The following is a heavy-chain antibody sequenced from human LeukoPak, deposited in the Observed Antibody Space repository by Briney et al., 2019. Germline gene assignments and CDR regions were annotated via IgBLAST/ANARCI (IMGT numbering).Heavy chain of an antibody. V-gene: IGHV4-4*02. J-gene: IGHJ4*02. Sequence: SGTLSLTCAVSGGSISSTNWWSWVRQPPGKGLEWIGEIYHSGSTNHNPSLKSRVTILVDTSKNQFSLKLSSVTAADTAVYYCARLGDGQWLYIDYWGQGTLVTVSS. CDR1: GGSISSTNW. CDR2: IYHSGST. D-gene: IGHD6-19*01. CDR3: ARLGDGQWLYIDY.